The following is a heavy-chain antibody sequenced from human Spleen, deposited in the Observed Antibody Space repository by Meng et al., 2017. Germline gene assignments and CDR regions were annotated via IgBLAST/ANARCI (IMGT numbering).Heavy chain of an antibody. J-gene: IGHJ4*02. CDR2: INPNSGGT. Sequence: ASVKVSCKASGYTFTGYYMHWVRQAPGQGLEWMGRINPNSGGTNYAQKLQGRVTMTTDTATSIAYLELRSLRSDDTAVYYCARQQARYYDTNLGYWGQGTLVTVSS. CDR3: ARQQARYYDTNLGY. D-gene: IGHD3-22*01. V-gene: IGHV1-2*06. CDR1: GYTFTGYY.